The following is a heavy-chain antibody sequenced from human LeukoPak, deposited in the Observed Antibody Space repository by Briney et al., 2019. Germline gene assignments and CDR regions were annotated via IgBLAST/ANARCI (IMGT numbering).Heavy chain of an antibody. J-gene: IGHJ5*02. D-gene: IGHD2-15*01. CDR1: GFTVSSNY. Sequence: GGSLRLSCAASGFTVSSNYMSWVRQAPGKGLEWVSVIYSGGSTYYADSVKGRFTISRDNSKNTLYLQMNSPRAEDTAVYYCARKAYSPTFGFDPWGQGTLVTVSS. CDR3: ARKAYSPTFGFDP. V-gene: IGHV3-66*02. CDR2: IYSGGST.